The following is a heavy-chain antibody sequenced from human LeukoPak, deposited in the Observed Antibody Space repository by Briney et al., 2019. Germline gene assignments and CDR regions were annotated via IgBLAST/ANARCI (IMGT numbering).Heavy chain of an antibody. V-gene: IGHV1-69*13. D-gene: IGHD3-3*01. CDR3: ARVNFGYYYGMDV. J-gene: IGHJ6*02. CDR1: GGTFSSYA. Sequence: SVKVSCKASGGTFSSYAISWVRQAPGQGLEWMGGIIPIFGTANYAQKFQGRVTITADESTSTAYMELSSLRSEDTAVYYCARVNFGYYYGMDVWGQGTTATVSS. CDR2: IIPIFGTA.